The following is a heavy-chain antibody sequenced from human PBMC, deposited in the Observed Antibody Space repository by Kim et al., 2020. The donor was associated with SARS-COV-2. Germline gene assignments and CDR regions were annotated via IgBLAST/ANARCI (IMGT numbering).Heavy chain of an antibody. Sequence: GGSLRLSCAASGFTFSSYAMSWVRQAPGKGLEWVSAISGSGGSTYYADSVKGRFTISRDNSKNTLYLQMNSLRAEDTAVYYCAKVGAIGQMEWLMSWTIGNYFDYWGQGTLVTVSS. CDR3: AKVGAIGQMEWLMSWTIGNYFDY. D-gene: IGHD3-3*01. CDR1: GFTFSSYA. V-gene: IGHV3-23*01. CDR2: ISGSGGST. J-gene: IGHJ4*02.